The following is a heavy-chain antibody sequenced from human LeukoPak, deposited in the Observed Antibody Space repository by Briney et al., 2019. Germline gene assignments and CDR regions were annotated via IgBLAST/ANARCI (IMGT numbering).Heavy chain of an antibody. CDR1: GFTFSSYW. J-gene: IGHJ4*02. CDR3: ARTYSSYFDY. D-gene: IGHD6-13*01. V-gene: IGHV3-53*01. Sequence: GGSLRLSCAASGFTFSSYWMSWVRQAPGKGLEWVSVIYSGGSTYYADSVKGRFTISRDNSKNTLYLQMNSLRAEDTAVYYCARTYSSYFDYWGQGTLVTVSS. CDR2: IYSGGST.